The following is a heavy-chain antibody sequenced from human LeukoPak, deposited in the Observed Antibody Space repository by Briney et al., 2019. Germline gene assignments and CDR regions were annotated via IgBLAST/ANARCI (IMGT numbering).Heavy chain of an antibody. V-gene: IGHV3-7*01. CDR2: IKQDGSEK. J-gene: IGHJ4*02. CDR1: GFTFSSYW. Sequence: GGSLRLSCAASGFTFSSYWMSWVRQAPGKGLEWVANIKQDGSEKYYVDSVKGRFTISRDNAKNSLYLQMNSLRAEDTAVYYCARVRTPYDFWSGNYFDYWGQGTLVTVSS. D-gene: IGHD3-3*01. CDR3: ARVRTPYDFWSGNYFDY.